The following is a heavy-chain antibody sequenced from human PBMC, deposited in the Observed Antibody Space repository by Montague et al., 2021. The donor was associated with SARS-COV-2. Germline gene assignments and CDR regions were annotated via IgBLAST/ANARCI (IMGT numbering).Heavy chain of an antibody. J-gene: IGHJ4*02. V-gene: IGHV4-4*02. CDR3: ARAFSDYVPRFEN. D-gene: IGHD3-16*01. Sequence: RGSTHYSPSLKSRVNISIDKSKEQFSLRLKSVTAADTAIYYCARAFSDYVPRFENWGQGSPVIVSS. CDR2: RGST.